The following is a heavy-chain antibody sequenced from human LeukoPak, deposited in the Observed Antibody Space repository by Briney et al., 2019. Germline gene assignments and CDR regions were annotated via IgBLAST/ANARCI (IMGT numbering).Heavy chain of an antibody. Sequence: GGSLRLSRAASGFTFSSYAMSWVRQAPGKGLDWVSAISGSGGSTYYADSVKGRFTISRDNSKNTLYLQMNSLRAEDTAVYLCAKTMYYYDSTGYYYFQHWGQGTLVTVSS. CDR2: ISGSGGST. D-gene: IGHD3-22*01. V-gene: IGHV3-23*01. CDR3: AKTMYYYDSTGYYYFQH. CDR1: GFTFSSYA. J-gene: IGHJ1*01.